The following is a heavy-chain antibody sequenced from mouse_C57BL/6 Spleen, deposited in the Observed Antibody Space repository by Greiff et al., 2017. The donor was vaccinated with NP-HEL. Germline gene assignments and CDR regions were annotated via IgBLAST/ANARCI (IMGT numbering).Heavy chain of an antibody. CDR2: INPSNGGT. Sequence: VKLQESGTELVKPGASVKLSCKASGYTFTSYWMHWVKQRPGQGLEWIGNINPSNGGTNYNEKFKSKATLTVDKSSSTAYMQLSSLTSEDSAVYYCAREGGYDYEGFAYWGQGTLVTVSA. J-gene: IGHJ3*01. CDR3: AREGGYDYEGFAY. CDR1: GYTFTSYW. D-gene: IGHD2-4*01. V-gene: IGHV1-53*01.